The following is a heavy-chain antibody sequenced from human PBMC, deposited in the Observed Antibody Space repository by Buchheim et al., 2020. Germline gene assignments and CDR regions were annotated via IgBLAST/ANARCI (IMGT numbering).Heavy chain of an antibody. CDR1: GFTLSSYW. V-gene: IGHV3-7*03. J-gene: IGHJ4*02. D-gene: IGHD2-2*01. CDR3: AREGFGIVVVPAAMYTFDY. CDR2: IKQDGSEK. Sequence: EVQLVESGGGLVQPGGSLRLSCAASGFTLSSYWMSWVRQAPGKGLEWVANIKQDGSEKYYVDSVKGRFTISRDNAKNSLSLQMNSLRAEDTAVYYYAREGFGIVVVPAAMYTFDYWGQGTL.